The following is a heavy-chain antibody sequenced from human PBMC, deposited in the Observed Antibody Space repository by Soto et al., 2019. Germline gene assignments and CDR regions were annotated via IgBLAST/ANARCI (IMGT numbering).Heavy chain of an antibody. CDR3: AREASYYDSSDYYYLDY. D-gene: IGHD3-22*01. Sequence: ASVKVSCKASGYTFTSYGISWVRQAPGQGLEWMGWISAYNGNTNYAQKLQGRVTMTTDTSTSTAYMELRSLRSDDTAVYYCAREASYYDSSDYYYLDYWGQGTMVTVSS. CDR1: GYTFTSYG. J-gene: IGHJ4*02. CDR2: ISAYNGNT. V-gene: IGHV1-18*01.